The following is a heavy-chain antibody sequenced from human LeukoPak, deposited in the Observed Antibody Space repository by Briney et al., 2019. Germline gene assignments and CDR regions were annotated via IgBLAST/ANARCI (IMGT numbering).Heavy chain of an antibody. D-gene: IGHD3-3*01. CDR2: INLDGSQK. Sequence: PGGSLRLSCAASGFTVFNYWMSWVRQAPGKWLEWVANINLDGSQKYYVDSLKGRFTISRDNAKNSLYLQMNSLRAEDTAVYYCARSEYDFWSGYYTPFDYWGQGTLVTVSS. V-gene: IGHV3-7*01. J-gene: IGHJ4*02. CDR3: ARSEYDFWSGYYTPFDY. CDR1: GFTVFNYW.